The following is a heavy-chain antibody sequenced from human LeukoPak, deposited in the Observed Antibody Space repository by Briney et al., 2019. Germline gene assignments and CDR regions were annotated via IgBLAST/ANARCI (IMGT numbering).Heavy chain of an antibody. CDR1: GGSISSGGYY. V-gene: IGHV4-31*03. Sequence: SETLSLTCTVSGGSISSGGYYWSWIRQHPGKGLEWIGYIYYSGNTYYNPSLKSRVTISVDTSKNQFSLKLRSVTAADTAVYYCARVRFSFLTRIAAAGTYYMDVWGKGTTVTVSS. CDR3: ARVRFSFLTRIAAAGTYYMDV. D-gene: IGHD6-13*01. CDR2: IYYSGNT. J-gene: IGHJ6*03.